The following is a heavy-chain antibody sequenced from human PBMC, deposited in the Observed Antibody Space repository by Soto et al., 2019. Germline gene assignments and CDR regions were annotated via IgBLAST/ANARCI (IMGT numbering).Heavy chain of an antibody. V-gene: IGHV3-30-3*01. CDR3: ARGQLWNEVLTFDI. CDR2: ISYDGNNK. J-gene: IGHJ3*02. D-gene: IGHD5-18*01. Sequence: PGGSLRLSCAASGFTFSSDAMHWVRQAPGKGLEWVAAISYDGNNKYYGDSVKGRFTISRDNSKNTLYVQMNSLRAEDTAVYYCARGQLWNEVLTFDIWGQGTMVTVSS. CDR1: GFTFSSDA.